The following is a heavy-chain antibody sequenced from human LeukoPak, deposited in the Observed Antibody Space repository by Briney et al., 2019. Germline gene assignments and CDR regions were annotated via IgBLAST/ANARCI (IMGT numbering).Heavy chain of an antibody. D-gene: IGHD6-13*01. CDR1: GFTVSSNY. Sequence: PGGSLRLSCAASGFTVSSNYMSWVRQAPGKGLEWVSVIYSGGSTYYADSVKGRFTISRDNSKNTLYLQMNSLRAEDTAVYYCAKDPLAAADPNWFDPWGQGTLVTVSS. CDR2: IYSGGST. CDR3: AKDPLAAADPNWFDP. J-gene: IGHJ5*02. V-gene: IGHV3-66*01.